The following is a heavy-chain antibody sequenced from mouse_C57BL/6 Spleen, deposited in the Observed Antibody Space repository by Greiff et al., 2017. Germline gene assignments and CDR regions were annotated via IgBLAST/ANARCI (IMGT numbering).Heavy chain of an antibody. CDR2: IHPNSGST. CDR3: ARNGGREDDFDY. Sequence: QVQLQQPGAELVKPGASVKLSCKASGYTFTSYWMHWVKQRPGQGLEWIGMIHPNSGSTNYNEKFKSKATLTVDKSSSTAYMQLSSLTSEDSAVYYCARNGGREDDFDYWGQGTTLTVSS. CDR1: GYTFTSYW. V-gene: IGHV1-64*01. J-gene: IGHJ2*01. D-gene: IGHD3-3*01.